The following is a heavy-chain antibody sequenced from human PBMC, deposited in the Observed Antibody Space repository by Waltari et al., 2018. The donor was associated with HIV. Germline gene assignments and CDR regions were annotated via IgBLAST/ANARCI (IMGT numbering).Heavy chain of an antibody. CDR3: AHSFPDYGDWGPYGMDV. Sequence: QITLKESGPTLVKPTQTLTLTCTFSGFSLSTSGVGVGWIRQPPGKALEWLALIYWDDDKRYSPSLKSRLTITKDTSKNQVVLTMTNMDPVDTATYYCAHSFPDYGDWGPYGMDVWGQGTTVTVSS. V-gene: IGHV2-5*02. D-gene: IGHD4-17*01. J-gene: IGHJ6*02. CDR2: IYWDDDK. CDR1: GFSLSTSGVG.